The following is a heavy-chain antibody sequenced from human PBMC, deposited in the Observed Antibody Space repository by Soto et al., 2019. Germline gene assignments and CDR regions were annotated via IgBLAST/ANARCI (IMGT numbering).Heavy chain of an antibody. CDR3: ARTGDGHHDFLNY. D-gene: IGHD1-1*01. J-gene: IGHJ4*02. Sequence: GALRHCYAAAEFTFSYYWMNWVRQIPVKGLEWVANINQDGNEDNLLDSVKGRFTISRDNAKNSLFLQMNSLRVDDTAVYYCARTGDGHHDFLNYWGQGALVT. CDR1: EFTFSYYW. CDR2: INQDGNED. V-gene: IGHV3-7*01.